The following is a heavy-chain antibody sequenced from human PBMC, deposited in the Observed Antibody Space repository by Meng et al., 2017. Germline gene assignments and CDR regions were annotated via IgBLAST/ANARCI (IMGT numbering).Heavy chain of an antibody. Sequence: SCAASGFTVSSNYMSWVPQAPGKGLEWIGEINHSGSTNYNPSLKSRVTISVDTSKNQSSLKLSSVAAEDTAVYYCASQRGHAFDIWGQGTMVTVSS. CDR3: ASQRGHAFDI. D-gene: IGHD2-2*01. J-gene: IGHJ3*02. CDR1: GFTVSSNY. CDR2: INHSGST. V-gene: IGHV4-34*01.